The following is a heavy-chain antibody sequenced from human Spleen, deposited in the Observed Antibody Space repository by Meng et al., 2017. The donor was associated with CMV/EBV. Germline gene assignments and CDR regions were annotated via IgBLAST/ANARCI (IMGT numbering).Heavy chain of an antibody. CDR2: FYNSGST. CDR3: AREGVGDCSGGSCYSGWFDP. Sequence: GSLRLSCTVSGGSISSYFWSWIRQPPGKGLEWIGYFYNSGSTNYNPSLKSRVTISVDTSKNQISLRLTSVTAADTAVYYWAREGVGDCSGGSCYSGWFDPWGQGTLVTVSS. V-gene: IGHV4-59*01. D-gene: IGHD2-15*01. J-gene: IGHJ5*02. CDR1: GGSISSYF.